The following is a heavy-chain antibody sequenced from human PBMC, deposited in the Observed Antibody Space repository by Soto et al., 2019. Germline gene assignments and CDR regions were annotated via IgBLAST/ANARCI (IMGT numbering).Heavy chain of an antibody. Sequence: SETLSLTCAVSGDSISSSNWWSWVRQAPGKGLEWIGEIYHSGSTNYNPSLKSRVIISVDKSKNQFSLKLSSVTAADTAVYYCARGERQQQWDYWGKGTLVTVSS. V-gene: IGHV4-4*02. CDR3: ARGERQQQWDY. CDR1: GDSISSSNW. CDR2: IYHSGST. D-gene: IGHD6-13*01. J-gene: IGHJ4*02.